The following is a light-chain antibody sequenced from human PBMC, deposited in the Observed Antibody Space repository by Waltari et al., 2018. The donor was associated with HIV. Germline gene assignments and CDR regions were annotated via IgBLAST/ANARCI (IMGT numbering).Light chain of an antibody. CDR1: SSDVGGYNY. Sequence: QSALTQPASVSGSPGQSITISCTGTSSDVGGYNYVSWYQQHPGKAPKLMFYEVSKRPAVVSNRFAGSKSGTTASLTISGLHAEDEADYYCSSYTSSTSYVFGTGTKVTVL. J-gene: IGLJ1*01. CDR3: SSYTSSTSYV. CDR2: EVS. V-gene: IGLV2-14*01.